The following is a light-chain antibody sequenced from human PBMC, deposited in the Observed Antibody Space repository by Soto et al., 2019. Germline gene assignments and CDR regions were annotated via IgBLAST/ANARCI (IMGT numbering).Light chain of an antibody. CDR3: CSYTGNKVFV. J-gene: IGLJ1*01. CDR1: TIGAHSF. Sequence: QSVLTQPRSLSGSPGQSVTISCTGPTIGAHSFVSWYQDRPDKVPKLLIYDVSQRPSGIPDLFSGSRSANTASLTISGLPANDAAAYYCCSYTGNKVFVFGTGTKVTVL. CDR2: DVS. V-gene: IGLV2-11*01.